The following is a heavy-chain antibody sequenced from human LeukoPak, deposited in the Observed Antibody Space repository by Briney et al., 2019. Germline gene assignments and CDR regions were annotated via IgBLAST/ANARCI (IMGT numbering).Heavy chain of an antibody. J-gene: IGHJ4*02. CDR3: VKDTEYCSGGSCFTSDYFDY. Sequence: GGSLRLSCAASGFTFSSYGMHWVRQAPGKGLEWVAVISYDGSNKYYADSVKGRFTISRDNSKNTLYLQMNSLRAEDTAVYYCVKDTEYCSGGSCFTSDYFDYWGQGTLSPSPQ. D-gene: IGHD2-15*01. CDR1: GFTFSSYG. CDR2: ISYDGSNK. V-gene: IGHV3-30*18.